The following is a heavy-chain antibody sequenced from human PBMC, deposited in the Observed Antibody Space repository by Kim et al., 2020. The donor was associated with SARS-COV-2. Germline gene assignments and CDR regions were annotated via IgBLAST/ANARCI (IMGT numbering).Heavy chain of an antibody. D-gene: IGHD4-4*01. J-gene: IGHJ4*02. V-gene: IGHV3-48*03. CDR2: I. Sequence: ISDADSGRCRFTISRDNDTNSLFLQMNSLRAEDTAVYYCARGPNYSPFDYWGQGTLVTVSS. CDR3: ARGPNYSPFDY.